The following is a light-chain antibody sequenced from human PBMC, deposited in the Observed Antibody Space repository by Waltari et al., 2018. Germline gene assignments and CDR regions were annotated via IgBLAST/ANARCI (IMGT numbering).Light chain of an antibody. J-gene: IGLJ2*01. CDR2: DVS. Sequence: QSALPQHASVPGSPGQSVTIFCAGTSNDVGGYNSVSWYQVHTGQAPRVIIYDVSDRPSGVSDRFSGSKSGNTASLTIAGLQAEDEADYYCSSQSSNDVVLFGGGTKLTVL. CDR3: SSQSSNDVVL. CDR1: SNDVGGYNS. V-gene: IGLV2-14*01.